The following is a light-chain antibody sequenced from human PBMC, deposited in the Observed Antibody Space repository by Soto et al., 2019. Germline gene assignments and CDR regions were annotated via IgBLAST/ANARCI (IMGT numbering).Light chain of an antibody. CDR1: QDISNY. CDR3: QQYDNPPFS. CDR2: DAS. J-gene: IGKJ4*01. Sequence: DIPMSQSPSSLSASVGDRVTITCQASQDISNYLNWYQHKPGKPPTLLIYDASNLETGVPSRFSGSKSGTAFTFTITSLQPEDIATYYCQQYDNPPFSFGEGTKVEIK. V-gene: IGKV1-33*01.